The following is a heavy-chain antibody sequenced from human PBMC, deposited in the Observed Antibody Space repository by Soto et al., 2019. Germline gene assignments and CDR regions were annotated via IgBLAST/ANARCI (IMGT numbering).Heavy chain of an antibody. CDR1: GGSVSSSSCY. V-gene: IGHV4-39*07. D-gene: IGHD2-15*01. CDR2: IYYSGST. J-gene: IGHJ4*02. CDR3: ARGQVVAAQH. Sequence: PSETLSLTCTVSGGSVSSSSCYWGWIRQPPGKGLEWIGSIYYSGSTYYNPSLKSRVTISVDRSKNQFSLKLSSVTAADTDVYYCARGQVVAAQHWGQGTLVNVSS.